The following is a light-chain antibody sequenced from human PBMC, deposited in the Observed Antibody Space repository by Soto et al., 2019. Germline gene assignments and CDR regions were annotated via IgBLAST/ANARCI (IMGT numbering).Light chain of an antibody. CDR1: QHVSSN. CDR2: RAS. V-gene: IGKV3-15*01. Sequence: EIVMTQSPATLSVSPGGSATLSCRASQHVSSNFAWYRQKPGQAPTLLIYRASTRATGIQARFSGSGSGTEFPLYISSLQSEDFAVYYCQQYNNWPYTFGQGTKLEIK. CDR3: QQYNNWPYT. J-gene: IGKJ2*01.